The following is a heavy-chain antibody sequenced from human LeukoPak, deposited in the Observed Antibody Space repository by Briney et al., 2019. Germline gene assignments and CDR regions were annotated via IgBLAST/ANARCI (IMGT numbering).Heavy chain of an antibody. CDR1: GFTFSSYA. J-gene: IGHJ6*02. CDR2: ISYDGSNK. D-gene: IGHD6-6*01. V-gene: IGHV3-30-3*01. Sequence: GRSLRLSCAASGFTFSSYAMHWVRQAPGKGLEWLAVISYDGSNKYYADSVKGRFTISRDNSKNTLYLQMNSLRAEDTAVYYCARDLRSSSSSGINYYGMDVWGQGTTVTVSS. CDR3: ARDLRSSSSSGINYYGMDV.